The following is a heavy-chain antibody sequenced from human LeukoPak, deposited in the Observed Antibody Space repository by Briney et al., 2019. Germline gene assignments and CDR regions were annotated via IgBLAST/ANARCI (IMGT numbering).Heavy chain of an antibody. CDR1: GGSISSGDYY. CDR3: ARDGRYCTSTNCPSKGVD. D-gene: IGHD2-2*01. J-gene: IGHJ4*02. V-gene: IGHV4-30-4*01. Sequence: PSETLSLTCTVSGGSISSGDYYWSWIRQPPGKGLEWIGYIYYTGSTYYNPSLKSRVTISLDTSKHQFSLKLSSVTAADTAVYYCARDGRYCTSTNCPSKGVDWGQGTLVTVSS. CDR2: IYYTGST.